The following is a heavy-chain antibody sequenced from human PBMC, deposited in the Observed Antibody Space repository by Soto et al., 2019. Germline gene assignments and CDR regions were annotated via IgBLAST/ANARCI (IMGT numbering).Heavy chain of an antibody. Sequence: GGFLRLSCAASGFSLSIYSRNWVRQAPRKGLEWVSYISGTSNSIYYADSVKGRFTISRDNTRNSVFLQMNSLRDEDTAVYYCAKESPVTHQTFGYYFDDWGQGVLVTVSS. D-gene: IGHD4-17*01. V-gene: IGHV3-48*02. J-gene: IGHJ4*02. CDR2: ISGTSNSI. CDR1: GFSLSIYS. CDR3: AKESPVTHQTFGYYFDD.